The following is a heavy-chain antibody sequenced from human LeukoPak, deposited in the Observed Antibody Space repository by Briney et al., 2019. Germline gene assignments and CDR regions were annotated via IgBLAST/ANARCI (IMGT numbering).Heavy chain of an antibody. Sequence: ASVKVSCKASEDTFHSYGFSWVRHAPGQGLEWVGGINPNSGGTNYAQKFQGRVTMTRDTSISTAYMELSRLRSDDTAVYYCARDLGNKELLPDYWGQGTLVTVSS. CDR3: ARDLGNKELLPDY. CDR1: EDTFHSYG. CDR2: INPNSGGT. V-gene: IGHV1-2*02. D-gene: IGHD2-15*01. J-gene: IGHJ4*02.